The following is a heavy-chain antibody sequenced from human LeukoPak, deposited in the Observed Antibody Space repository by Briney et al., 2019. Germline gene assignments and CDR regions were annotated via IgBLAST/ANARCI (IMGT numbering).Heavy chain of an antibody. CDR3: ASLYSGSYFDY. CDR2: IYSGGST. CDR1: GFTFSSYG. J-gene: IGHJ4*02. V-gene: IGHV3-53*01. D-gene: IGHD1-26*01. Sequence: GGSLRLSCAASGFTFSSYGMHWVRQAPGKGLEWVSVIYSGGSTYYADSVKGRFTISRDNSKNPLHLQMNSLRAEDTAVYYCASLYSGSYFDYWGQGTLVTVSS.